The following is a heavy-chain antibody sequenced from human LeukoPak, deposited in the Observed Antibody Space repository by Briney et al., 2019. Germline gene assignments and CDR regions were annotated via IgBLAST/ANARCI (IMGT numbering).Heavy chain of an antibody. CDR3: ARGRSDFWSGYYPYYFDY. CDR2: INHSGST. CDR1: DYSIRSGYY. D-gene: IGHD3-3*01. V-gene: IGHV4-38-2*01. J-gene: IGHJ4*02. Sequence: SETLSLTCAVSDYSIRSGYYWGWIRQPPGQGLEWIGEINHSGSTNYNPSLKSRVTISVDTSKNQFSLKLSSVTAADTAVYYCARGRSDFWSGYYPYYFDYWGQGTLVTVSS.